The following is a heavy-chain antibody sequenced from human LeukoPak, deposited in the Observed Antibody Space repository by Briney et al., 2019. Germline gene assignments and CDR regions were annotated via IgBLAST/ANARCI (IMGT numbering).Heavy chain of an antibody. CDR3: AGHSPPSYGSGSYGGYYFDY. D-gene: IGHD3-10*01. CDR2: INPNSGGT. J-gene: IGHJ4*02. CDR1: GYTFTGYY. Sequence: ASVKVSCKASGYTFTGYYMHWVRQAPGQGLEWMGWINPNSGGTNYAQKFQGRVTMTRDTSISTAYMELSRLRSDDTAVYYCAGHSPPSYGSGSYGGYYFDYWGQGTLVTVSS. V-gene: IGHV1-2*02.